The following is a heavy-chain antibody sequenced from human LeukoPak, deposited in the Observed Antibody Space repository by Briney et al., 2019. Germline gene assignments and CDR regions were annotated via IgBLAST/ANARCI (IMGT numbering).Heavy chain of an antibody. CDR1: GFTFSSYG. CDR3: ARWELYYYYYYMDV. Sequence: GGSLRLSCAASGFTFSSYGMHWVRQAPGKGLEWVAVISYDGSNTYYPDSVKGRFTISRDNAKNSLYLQMNSLRAEDTAVYYCARWELYYYYYYMDVWGKGTTVTISS. D-gene: IGHD1-26*01. V-gene: IGHV3-30*03. J-gene: IGHJ6*03. CDR2: ISYDGSNT.